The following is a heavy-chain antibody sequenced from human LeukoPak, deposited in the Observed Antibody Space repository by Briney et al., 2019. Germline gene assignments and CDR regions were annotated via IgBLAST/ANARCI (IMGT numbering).Heavy chain of an antibody. D-gene: IGHD3-22*01. Sequence: SETLSLTCAVSGGSISSNTYDWGWIRQPPGLGLEWIGSIHYTGSTYYNPSLKSRVTISVDTSKNQFSLKLSSVTAADTAVYYCTRHGHRGYYYAGGNWFDPWGQGTLVTVSS. V-gene: IGHV4-39*01. CDR3: TRHGHRGYYYAGGNWFDP. CDR1: GGSISSNTYD. CDR2: IHYTGST. J-gene: IGHJ5*02.